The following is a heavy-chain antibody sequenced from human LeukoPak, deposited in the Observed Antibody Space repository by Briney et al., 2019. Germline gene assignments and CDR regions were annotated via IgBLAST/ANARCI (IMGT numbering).Heavy chain of an antibody. J-gene: IGHJ3*02. CDR3: ARDLTRRYFYWLLSVAFDI. CDR2: IKQDGSEK. D-gene: IGHD3-9*01. V-gene: IGHV3-7*01. Sequence: PGGSLRLSCAASGFTFSSYWMSWVRQAPGKGLEWVANIKQDGSEKYYVDSVKGRFTISRDNAKNSLYLQMNSLRAEDTAVYYCARDLTRRYFYWLLSVAFDIWGQGTMVTVSS. CDR1: GFTFSSYW.